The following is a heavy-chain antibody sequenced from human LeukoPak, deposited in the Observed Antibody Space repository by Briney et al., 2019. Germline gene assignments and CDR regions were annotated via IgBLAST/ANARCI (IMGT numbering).Heavy chain of an antibody. J-gene: IGHJ3*02. CDR1: GFTFSSYG. CDR3: AREWEVVGATTGAFDI. CDR2: IRYDGSNK. D-gene: IGHD1-26*01. V-gene: IGHV3-30*02. Sequence: TGGSRRLSCAASGFTFSSYGMHWVRQAPGKGLEWVAFIRYDGSNKNYAGSVKGRFTISRDNSKNTLYLQMNSLRAEDTAVYYCAREWEVVGATTGAFDIWGQGTMVTVSS.